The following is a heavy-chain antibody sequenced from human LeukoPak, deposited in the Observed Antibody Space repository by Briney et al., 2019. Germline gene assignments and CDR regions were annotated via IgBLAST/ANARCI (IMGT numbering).Heavy chain of an antibody. V-gene: IGHV4-59*01. D-gene: IGHD6-13*01. CDR1: GGSISSYY. Sequence: SETLSLTCTVSGGSISSYYWSWIRQPPGKGLEWIGYIYYSGSTNYNPSLKSRVTISVDTSKNQFSLKLSSVTAADTAVYYCARTPWAIAASNYYYYYYMDVWGKGTMVTVSS. J-gene: IGHJ6*03. CDR3: ARTPWAIAASNYYYYYYMDV. CDR2: IYYSGST.